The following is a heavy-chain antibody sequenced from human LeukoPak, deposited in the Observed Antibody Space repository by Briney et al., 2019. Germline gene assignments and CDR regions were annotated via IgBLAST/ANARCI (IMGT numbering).Heavy chain of an antibody. CDR2: IYYSGST. Sequence: PSETLSLTCTVSGGSISSYYWSWIRQPPGKGLEWIGYIYYSGSTNYNPSPKSRVTISVDTSKNQFSLKLSSVTAADTAVYYCARADYDYVWGSYRNGIDAFDIWGQGTMVTVSS. CDR3: ARADYDYVWGSYRNGIDAFDI. D-gene: IGHD3-16*02. J-gene: IGHJ3*02. V-gene: IGHV4-59*01. CDR1: GGSISSYY.